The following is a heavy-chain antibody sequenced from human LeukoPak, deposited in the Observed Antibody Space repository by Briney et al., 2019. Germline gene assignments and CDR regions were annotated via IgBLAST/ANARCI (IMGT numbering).Heavy chain of an antibody. CDR3: ARDSFGPLDY. Sequence: PGGSLRLSCAASGFTFSNNWMTWVRQAPGKGLEWVANIKEDGSEEYYVDPVEGRFTISRDNADNSLYLQMNSLRAEDTGVYYCARDSFGPLDYWGQGTMVTVSS. J-gene: IGHJ4*02. D-gene: IGHD3-16*01. CDR1: GFTFSNNW. V-gene: IGHV3-7*01. CDR2: IKEDGSEE.